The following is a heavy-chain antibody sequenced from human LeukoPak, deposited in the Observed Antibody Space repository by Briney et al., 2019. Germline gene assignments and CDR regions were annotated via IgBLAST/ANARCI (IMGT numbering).Heavy chain of an antibody. CDR2: INAGNGNT. V-gene: IGHV1-3*01. CDR3: ARAVSRGDFDY. Sequence: ASVKVSCKASGYTFTSYGISWVRQAPGQRLEWMGWINAGNGNTKYSQKFQGRVTITRDTSASTAYMELSSLRSEDTAVYYCARAVSRGDFDYWGQGTLVTVSS. CDR1: GYTFTSYG. D-gene: IGHD2-8*01. J-gene: IGHJ4*02.